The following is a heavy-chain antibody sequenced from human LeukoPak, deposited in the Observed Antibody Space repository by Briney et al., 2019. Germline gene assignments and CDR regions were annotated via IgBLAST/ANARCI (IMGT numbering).Heavy chain of an antibody. Sequence: ASVKVSCKASGYTFTGYYMHWVRQAPGQGLEWMGWISAYNGNTNYAQKLQGRVTMTTDTSTSTAYMELRSLRSDDTAVYYCARDLRRYYYDSSGYPDYWGQGTLVTVSS. D-gene: IGHD3-22*01. CDR2: ISAYNGNT. V-gene: IGHV1-18*04. J-gene: IGHJ4*02. CDR1: GYTFTGYY. CDR3: ARDLRRYYYDSSGYPDY.